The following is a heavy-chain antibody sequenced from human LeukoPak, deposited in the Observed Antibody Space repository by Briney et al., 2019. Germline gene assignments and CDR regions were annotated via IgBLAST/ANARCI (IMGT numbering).Heavy chain of an antibody. Sequence: GGSLRLSCAASGFTFDDYAMHWVRQAPGKGLEWVSGISWNSGNIGYADSVKGRFSISRDNAKNSLYLQMNSLRAEDTALYYCAGGSGWYVAFDYWGQGTLVTVSS. CDR1: GFTFDDYA. CDR2: ISWNSGNI. J-gene: IGHJ4*02. D-gene: IGHD6-19*01. V-gene: IGHV3-9*01. CDR3: AGGSGWYVAFDY.